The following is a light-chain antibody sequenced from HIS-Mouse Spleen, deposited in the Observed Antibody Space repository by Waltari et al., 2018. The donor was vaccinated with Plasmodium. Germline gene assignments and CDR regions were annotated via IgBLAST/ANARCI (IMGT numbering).Light chain of an antibody. CDR3: SSDAGSNNLV. Sequence: QSALTQPPSASGSPGQSVTISCTGTSSDVGGYNYVSWYQQHPGKAPKLMIYEGSKRPAGVPDRVSGAKSGSTASLTVSGLQAEDEADYYCSSDAGSNNLVFGGGTKLTVL. J-gene: IGLJ2*01. CDR1: SSDVGGYNY. CDR2: EGS. V-gene: IGLV2-8*01.